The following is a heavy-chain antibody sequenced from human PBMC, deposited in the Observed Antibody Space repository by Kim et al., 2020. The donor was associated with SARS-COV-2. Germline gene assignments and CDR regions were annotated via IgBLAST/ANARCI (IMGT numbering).Heavy chain of an antibody. CDR2: ISYDGSNK. D-gene: IGHD2-2*01. V-gene: IGHV3-30-3*01. CDR1: GFNFSSYA. Sequence: GGSLRLSCAASGFNFSSYAMHWVRQAPGKGLEWVAVISYDGSNKYYADSVKGRFTISRDNSKNTLYLQMNSLRAEDTAVYYCARDHCSSTSCYYYYYYYGMDVWGQGTTVTVSS. CDR3: ARDHCSSTSCYYYYYYYGMDV. J-gene: IGHJ6*02.